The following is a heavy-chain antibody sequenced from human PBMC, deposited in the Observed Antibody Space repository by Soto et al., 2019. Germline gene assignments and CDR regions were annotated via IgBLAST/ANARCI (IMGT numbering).Heavy chain of an antibody. J-gene: IGHJ4*02. V-gene: IGHV3-30-3*01. CDR1: GFTFSSYA. D-gene: IGHD3-22*01. Sequence: PGGSLRLSCAASGFTFSSYAMHWVRQAPGKGLEWVAVISYDGSNKYYADSVKGRFTISRDNSKNTLYLQMNSPRAEDTAVYYCARDRSSGYYYTQYSYWGQGTLVTVSS. CDR3: ARDRSSGYYYTQYSY. CDR2: ISYDGSNK.